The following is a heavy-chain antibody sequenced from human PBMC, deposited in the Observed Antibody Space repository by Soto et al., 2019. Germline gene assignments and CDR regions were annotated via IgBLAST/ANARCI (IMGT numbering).Heavy chain of an antibody. CDR2: ISAYNGNT. CDR1: GYTFTSYG. CDR3: ARFGIAVADYYYYGMDV. Sequence: ASVKVSCKASGYTFTSYGISWVRQAPGQGLEWVGWISAYNGNTNYAQKLQGRVTMTTDTSTSTAYMELRSLRSDDTAVYYCARFGIAVADYYYYGMDVWGQGTTVTVSS. V-gene: IGHV1-18*01. D-gene: IGHD6-19*01. J-gene: IGHJ6*02.